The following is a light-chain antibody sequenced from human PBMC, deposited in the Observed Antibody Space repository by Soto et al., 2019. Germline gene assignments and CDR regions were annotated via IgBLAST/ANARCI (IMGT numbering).Light chain of an antibody. Sequence: DIQLTQSPSFLSASVGDRVTITCRASQGISSHLAWYQQKPGKAPKLLIYAASTLQSGVPSRFSGSGSGTEFTLTISSLQPKDFATYYCQQLNSYPSTFGQGTKLEIK. CDR3: QQLNSYPST. V-gene: IGKV1-9*01. J-gene: IGKJ2*01. CDR2: AAS. CDR1: QGISSH.